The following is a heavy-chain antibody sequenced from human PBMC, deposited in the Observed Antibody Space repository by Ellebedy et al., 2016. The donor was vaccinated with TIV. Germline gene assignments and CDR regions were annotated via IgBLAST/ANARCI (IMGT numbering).Heavy chain of an antibody. CDR2: INHSGST. J-gene: IGHJ4*02. Sequence: SETLSLTCTVYGDSFSNYYLSWIRQPPGKGLEWIGEINHSGSTNYNPSLKSRVTISVDTSKNQFSLKLSSVTAADTAVYYCARLSHQIPDWGQGILVTVSS. V-gene: IGHV4-34*01. CDR3: ARLSHQIPD. CDR1: GDSFSNYY.